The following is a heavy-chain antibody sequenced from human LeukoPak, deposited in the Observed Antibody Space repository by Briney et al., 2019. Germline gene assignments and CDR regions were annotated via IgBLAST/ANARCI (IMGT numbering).Heavy chain of an antibody. J-gene: IGHJ6*03. CDR2: ISKVGDT. CDR1: GFTFSSYD. D-gene: IGHD6-6*01. V-gene: IGHV3-13*01. Sequence: GGSLRLSCAASGFTFSSYDMHWVRQATGKGLEWVSAISKVGDTYYPGSAKGRFTISRENGRNSLYLQMNSLRAGDTAVYYCARGIAALEGRHMDVWGKGTTVTVSS. CDR3: ARGIAALEGRHMDV.